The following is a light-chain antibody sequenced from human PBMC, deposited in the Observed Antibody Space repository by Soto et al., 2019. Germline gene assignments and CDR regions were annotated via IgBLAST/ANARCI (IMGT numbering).Light chain of an antibody. CDR3: QQRSNWPLT. CDR2: DAS. V-gene: IGKV3-11*01. CDR1: QSVSSH. J-gene: IGKJ4*01. Sequence: VLTQSPATLSVSPGESATLSCRASQSVSSHLAWYQQKPGQAPRLLIYDASNRATGIPARFSGSGSGTDFTLTISSLEPADFAVYYCQQRSNWPLTFGGGTKVDIK.